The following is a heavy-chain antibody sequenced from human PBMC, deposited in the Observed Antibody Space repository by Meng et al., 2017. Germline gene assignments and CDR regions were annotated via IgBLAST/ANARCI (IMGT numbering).Heavy chain of an antibody. CDR2: ISYDGSNK. D-gene: IGHD3-22*01. CDR3: ARDRVLGYYYDSSGSNYFDY. Sequence: GESLKISCAASGFTFSSYSMNWVRQAPGKGPEWVAVISYDGSNKYYADSVKGRFTISRDNSKNTLYLQMNSLRAEDTAVYYCARDRVLGYYYDSSGSNYFDYWGQGTLVTVSS. J-gene: IGHJ4*02. CDR1: GFTFSSYS. V-gene: IGHV3-30*03.